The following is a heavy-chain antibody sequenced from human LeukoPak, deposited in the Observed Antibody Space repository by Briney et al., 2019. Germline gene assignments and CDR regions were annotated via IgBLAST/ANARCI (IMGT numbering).Heavy chain of an antibody. CDR2: IYYSGST. V-gene: IGHV4-30-4*08. J-gene: IGHJ4*02. D-gene: IGHD2-21*01. Sequence: SETLSLTCTVSGGSISSGSYYWSWIRQPAGKGLEWIGYIYYSGSTYYNPSLKSRVTISVDTSKNQFSLKPSSVTAADTAVYYCARDRLPGPRWGQGTLVTVSS. CDR1: GGSISSGSYY. CDR3: ARDRLPGPR.